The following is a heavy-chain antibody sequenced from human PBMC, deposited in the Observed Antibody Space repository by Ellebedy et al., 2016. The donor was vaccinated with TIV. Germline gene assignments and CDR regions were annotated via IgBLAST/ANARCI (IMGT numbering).Heavy chain of an antibody. V-gene: IGHV3-33*08. CDR3: ARNYDSSGYYFVNYFDY. Sequence: PGGSLRLSCSASGFTFSSYGMHWVRQAPGKGLEWVAVIWYDGSNKYYADSVKGRFTISRDNSKNTLYLQMNSLRAEDTAVYYCARNYDSSGYYFVNYFDYWGQGTLVTVSS. J-gene: IGHJ4*02. D-gene: IGHD3-22*01. CDR1: GFTFSSYG. CDR2: IWYDGSNK.